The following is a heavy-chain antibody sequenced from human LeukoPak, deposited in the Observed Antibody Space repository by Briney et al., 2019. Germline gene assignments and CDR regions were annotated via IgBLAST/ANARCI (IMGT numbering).Heavy chain of an antibody. D-gene: IGHD5-12*01. Sequence: HPGRSLRLSCAASGFTFDDYAMHWVRQAPGKGLEWVSGISWNSGSIGYADSVKGRFTISRDNAKNSLYLQMNSLRAEDTAVYYCARDGRYLRSGYDDYWGQGTLVTVSS. J-gene: IGHJ4*02. V-gene: IGHV3-9*01. CDR3: ARDGRYLRSGYDDY. CDR1: GFTFDDYA. CDR2: ISWNSGSI.